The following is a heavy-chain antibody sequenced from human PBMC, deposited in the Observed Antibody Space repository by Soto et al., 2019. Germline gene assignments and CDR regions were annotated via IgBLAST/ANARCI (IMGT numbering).Heavy chain of an antibody. CDR1: GFTFSSYA. Sequence: GGSLRLSCAASGFTFSSYAMSWVRQAPGKGLEWVSAISGSGGSTYYADSVKGRFTISRDNSKNTLYLQMNSLRAEDTAVYYCANLRFLEWLGSDYWGQGTLVTVSS. CDR2: ISGSGGST. V-gene: IGHV3-23*01. J-gene: IGHJ4*02. CDR3: ANLRFLEWLGSDY. D-gene: IGHD3-3*01.